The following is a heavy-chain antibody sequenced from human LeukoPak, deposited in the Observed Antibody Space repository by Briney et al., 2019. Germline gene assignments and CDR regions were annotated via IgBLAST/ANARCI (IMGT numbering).Heavy chain of an antibody. J-gene: IGHJ6*02. CDR3: ARDSSSSWTTPPDYYYYYGMDV. CDR2: ISAYNGNT. CDR1: GYTFTSYG. V-gene: IGHV1-18*01. Sequence: ASVKVSCKASGYTFTSYGISWVRQAPGQGLEWMGWISAYNGNTNYAQKLQGRVTMTTGTSTSTAYMELRSLRSDDTAVYYCARDSSSSWTTPPDYYYYYGMDVWGQGTTVTVSS. D-gene: IGHD6-13*01.